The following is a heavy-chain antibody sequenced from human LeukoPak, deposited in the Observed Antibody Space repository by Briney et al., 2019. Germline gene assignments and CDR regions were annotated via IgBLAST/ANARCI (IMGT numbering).Heavy chain of an antibody. CDR3: ARGGSITQRIDY. CDR1: GGSFSGYY. V-gene: IGHV4-34*01. D-gene: IGHD1-14*01. J-gene: IGHJ4*02. Sequence: SETLSLTCAVYGGSFSGYYWSWIRQPPGKGLEWNWEINNSGRTNYNPSRKSRATISVDTSKNQFSLKLSSVTAPDTAVYYCARGGSITQRIDYWGQGTLVTVSS. CDR2: INNSGRT.